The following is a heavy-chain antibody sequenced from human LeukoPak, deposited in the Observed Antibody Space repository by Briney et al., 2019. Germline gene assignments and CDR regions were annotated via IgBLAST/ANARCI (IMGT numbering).Heavy chain of an antibody. CDR2: ISTYNGNT. V-gene: IGHV1-18*01. D-gene: IGHD2/OR15-2a*01. Sequence: APLNVSCKASGYTFTSFGFSWLRQAPGQGLEWMGWISTYNGNTYYAQKFQGRIALTTDSSTGTAYLEMRRLTSDDTAVYYCARDPTSRNENVRSWFDPWGQGTLVTVSS. J-gene: IGHJ5*02. CDR1: GYTFTSFG. CDR3: ARDPTSRNENVRSWFDP.